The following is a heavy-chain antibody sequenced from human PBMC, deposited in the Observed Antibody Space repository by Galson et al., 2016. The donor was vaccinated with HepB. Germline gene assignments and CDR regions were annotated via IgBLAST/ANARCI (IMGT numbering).Heavy chain of an antibody. D-gene: IGHD3-16*01. Sequence: TLSLTCTVSGGSISSGDYYWSWIRQPPGKGLEWIGYIYYNGSTYHSPSLKSRVTISVDTSKNQFSLKLNSVTAADTAVYYCARGSAFGGVDNWGQGTLVTVSS. CDR3: ARGSAFGGVDN. CDR1: GGSISSGDYY. V-gene: IGHV4-30-4*01. CDR2: IYYNGST. J-gene: IGHJ4*02.